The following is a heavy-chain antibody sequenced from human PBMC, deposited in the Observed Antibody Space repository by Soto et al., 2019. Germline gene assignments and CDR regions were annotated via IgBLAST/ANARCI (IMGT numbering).Heavy chain of an antibody. J-gene: IGHJ4*02. CDR3: ARGRYGDY. CDR2: ITAHDGKT. CDR1: GYTFTSYG. V-gene: IGHV1-18*01. Sequence: QVHLLQSGAEVKKPGASVKVSCQGSGYTFTSYGITWVRQAPEQGLEWMGWITAHDGKTDYAQKLQGRVTVTRDTSTSTAYMELRSLRSDDTAVYYCARGRYGDYWGQGALVTVSS. D-gene: IGHD1-1*01.